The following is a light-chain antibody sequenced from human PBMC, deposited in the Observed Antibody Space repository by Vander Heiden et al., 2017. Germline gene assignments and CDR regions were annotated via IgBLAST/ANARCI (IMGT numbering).Light chain of an antibody. J-gene: IGKJ2*01. Sequence: DIVMTQSPDSLDVPLGDSATINCKSSQSMLYSSNSKNHLAWYQQKPGQFPKLLIYWASTRESGVPDRFSGSGSVTDFTLTISSLQAEDVAVYYCHQYHSTPYTFGHGTKLDIK. CDR2: WAS. V-gene: IGKV4-1*01. CDR3: HQYHSTPYT. CDR1: QSMLYSSNSKNH.